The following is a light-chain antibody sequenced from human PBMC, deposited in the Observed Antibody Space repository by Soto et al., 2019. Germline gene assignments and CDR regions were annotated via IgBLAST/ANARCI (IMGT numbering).Light chain of an antibody. CDR1: SSDIGAYNY. J-gene: IGLJ3*02. V-gene: IGLV2-14*03. CDR3: LSYTGSSTFWV. Sequence: QSALTQPASVSGSPGQSITISCAGSSSDIGAYNYVSWYQHHPGKAPKLMIYDVTNRPSGVSDRFSGSKSGNTASLTISGLQAEDEADYYYLSYTGSSTFWVFGGGTKVTVL. CDR2: DVT.